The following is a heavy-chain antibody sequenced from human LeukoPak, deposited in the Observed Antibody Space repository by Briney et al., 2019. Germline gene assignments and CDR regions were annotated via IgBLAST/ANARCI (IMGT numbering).Heavy chain of an antibody. CDR2: ISAYNGNT. Sequence: ASVKVSCKASGYTFTSYGISWVRQAPGQGLEWMGWISAYNGNTNYAQKLQGRVTMTTDTSTSTAYMELRSLRSDDTAVYYCARISSFVVVPAAMWRDGYFDYWGQGTLVTVSS. CDR1: GYTFTSYG. V-gene: IGHV1-18*01. CDR3: ARISSFVVVPAAMWRDGYFDY. D-gene: IGHD2-2*01. J-gene: IGHJ4*02.